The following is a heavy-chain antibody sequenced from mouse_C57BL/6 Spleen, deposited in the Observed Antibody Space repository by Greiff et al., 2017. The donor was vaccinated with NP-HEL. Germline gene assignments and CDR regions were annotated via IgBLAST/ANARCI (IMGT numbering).Heavy chain of an antibody. V-gene: IGHV1-50*01. J-gene: IGHJ2*01. Sequence: QVHVKQPGAELVKPGASVKLSCKASGYTFTSYWMQWVKQRPGQGLEWIGEIDPSDSYTNYNQKFKGKATLTVDTSSSTAYMQLSSLTSEDSAVYYCARRKLTGSYYFDYWGQGTTLTVSS. CDR2: IDPSDSYT. CDR3: ARRKLTGSYYFDY. CDR1: GYTFTSYW. D-gene: IGHD4-1*01.